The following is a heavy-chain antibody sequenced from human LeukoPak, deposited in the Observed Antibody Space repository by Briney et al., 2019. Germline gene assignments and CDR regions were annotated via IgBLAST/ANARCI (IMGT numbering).Heavy chain of an antibody. D-gene: IGHD4-23*01. CDR1: GYTFTSYA. Sequence: SVKVSCKASGYTFTSYAMHWVRQAPGQRLEWMGGIIPIFGTANYAQKFQGRVTITADESTSTAYMELSSLRSEDTAVYYCARDRGDYGGNFDYWGQGTLVAVSS. CDR2: IIPIFGTA. V-gene: IGHV1-69*13. J-gene: IGHJ4*02. CDR3: ARDRGDYGGNFDY.